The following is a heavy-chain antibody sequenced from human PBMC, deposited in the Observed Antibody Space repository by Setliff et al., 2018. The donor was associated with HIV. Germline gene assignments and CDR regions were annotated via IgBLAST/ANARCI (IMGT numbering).Heavy chain of an antibody. J-gene: IGHJ4*02. CDR3: ARPSHVYGDNGPLGY. D-gene: IGHD2-21*01. CDR1: GYSFTGYD. CDR2: MNPSTGEI. Sequence: ASVKVSCKISGYSFTGYDINWVRQATGQGLEWMAWMNPSTGEIGYAQKFQGRLTMTRDSSISTAYMELRGLRSEDTAIYYCARPSHVYGDNGPLGYWGQGTLVTVSS. V-gene: IGHV1-8*01.